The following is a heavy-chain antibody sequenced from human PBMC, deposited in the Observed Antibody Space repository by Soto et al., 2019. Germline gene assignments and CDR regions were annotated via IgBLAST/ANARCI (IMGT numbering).Heavy chain of an antibody. CDR2: FDPEDGET. CDR3: ATLGISGSVSMITFGGVLSGC. D-gene: IGHD3-16*01. CDR1: GYTLTELS. V-gene: IGHV1-24*01. J-gene: IGHJ3*01. Sequence: GASVKVSCKVSGYTLTELSMHWVRQAPGKGLEWMGGFDPEDGETIYAQKFQGRVTMTEDTSTDTAYMELSSLRSEDTAVYYCATLGISGSVSMITFGGVLSGCWXQGTMVTVSS.